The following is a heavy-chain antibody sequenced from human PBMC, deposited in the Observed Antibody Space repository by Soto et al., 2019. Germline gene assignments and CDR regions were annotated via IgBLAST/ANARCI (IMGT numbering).Heavy chain of an antibody. D-gene: IGHD1-7*01. V-gene: IGHV1-18*01. Sequence: QVPLVQSGAEVKKPGASVKVSCKASGYTFTSYGISWVRQAPGQGLEWMGWISAYNGNTNYAQKLQGRVTMTTDTSTSTAYKELRSLRSDDTAVYYCAGGITGTTWAGAFDIWGQGTMVTVSS. J-gene: IGHJ3*02. CDR3: AGGITGTTWAGAFDI. CDR1: GYTFTSYG. CDR2: ISAYNGNT.